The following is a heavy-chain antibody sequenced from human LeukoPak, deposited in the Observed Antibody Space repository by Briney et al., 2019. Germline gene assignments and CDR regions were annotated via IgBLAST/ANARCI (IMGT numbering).Heavy chain of an antibody. CDR1: GFTFSSYS. V-gene: IGHV3-21*01. CDR3: ARARIQLGLPDY. J-gene: IGHJ4*02. Sequence: GGSLRLSCAASGFTFSSYSMNWVRQAPGKGLEWVSSISSSSSYIYYADSVKGRFTISRDNAKNSLYLQMNSLRAEDTAVYYCARARIQLGLPDYWGQGTLVTVSS. CDR2: ISSSSSYI. D-gene: IGHD5-18*01.